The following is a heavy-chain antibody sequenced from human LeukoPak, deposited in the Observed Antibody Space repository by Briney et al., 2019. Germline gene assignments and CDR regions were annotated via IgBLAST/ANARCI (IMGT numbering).Heavy chain of an antibody. V-gene: IGHV4-61*01. CDR3: ARESPYGSGSYSLDY. CDR1: GVSVSSGSYY. D-gene: IGHD3-10*01. CDR2: IYYSGST. Sequence: SETLSLTCTVSGVSVSSGSYYWSWIRQPPGKGLEWIGYIYYSGSTNYNPSLKSRVTISVDTSKNQFSLKLSSVTAADTAVYYCARESPYGSGSYSLDYWGQGTLVTVSS. J-gene: IGHJ4*02.